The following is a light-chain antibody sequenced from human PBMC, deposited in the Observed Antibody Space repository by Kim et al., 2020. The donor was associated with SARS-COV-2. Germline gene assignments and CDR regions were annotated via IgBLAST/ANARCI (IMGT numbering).Light chain of an antibody. V-gene: IGLV1-47*01. CDR2: RDN. CDR1: TSNIGSAY. Sequence: ELTQPPSASGTPGQRVAISCSGSTSNIGSAYVYWYQQVPGTTPRVVIFRDNERPSGVPDRFSGSKSGTSASLAISGLRSEDEADYYCATWDESLSGMVFGGGNQLTVL. J-gene: IGLJ2*01. CDR3: ATWDESLSGMV.